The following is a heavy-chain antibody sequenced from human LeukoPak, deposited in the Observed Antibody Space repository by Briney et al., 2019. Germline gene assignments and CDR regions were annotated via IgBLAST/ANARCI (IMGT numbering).Heavy chain of an antibody. V-gene: IGHV4-59*01. CDR3: ARFPRIYIAAAGEDWYFDL. J-gene: IGHJ2*01. Sequence: SETLSLTCTVSGGSISSYYWSWIRQPPGKGLEWIGYIYYSGSTNYNPSLKSRVTISVDTSKNQFSLKLSSVTAADTAVYYCARFPRIYIAAAGEDWYFDLRGRGTLVTVSS. CDR2: IYYSGST. D-gene: IGHD6-13*01. CDR1: GGSISSYY.